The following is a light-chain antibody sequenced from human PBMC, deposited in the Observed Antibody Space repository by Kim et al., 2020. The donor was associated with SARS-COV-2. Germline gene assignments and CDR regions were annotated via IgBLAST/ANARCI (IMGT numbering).Light chain of an antibody. V-gene: IGLV3-1*01. J-gene: IGLJ3*02. CDR2: QDS. CDR1: KLGDKY. Sequence: SYELTQPPSVSVSPGQTASITCSGDKLGDKYACWYQQKPGQSPVLVIYQDSKRPSGIPERFSGSNSGNTATLTISRTQAMDEADYYCQAWDSSNWVFGGG. CDR3: QAWDSSNWV.